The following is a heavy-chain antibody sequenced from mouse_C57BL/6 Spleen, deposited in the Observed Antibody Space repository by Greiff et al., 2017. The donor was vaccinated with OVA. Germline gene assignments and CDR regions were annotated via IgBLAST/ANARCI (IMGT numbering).Heavy chain of an antibody. CDR1: GYTFTNYW. D-gene: IGHD4-1*02. CDR2: IYPGGGYT. V-gene: IGHV1-63*01. J-gene: IGHJ3*01. Sequence: QVQLKESGAELVRPGTSVKMSCKASGYTFTNYWIGWAKQRPGHGLEWIGDIYPGGGYTNYNEKFKGKATLTADKSSSTAYMQFSSLTSEDSALYYCARSTGTEWFAYWGQGTLVTVSA. CDR3: ARSTGTEWFAY.